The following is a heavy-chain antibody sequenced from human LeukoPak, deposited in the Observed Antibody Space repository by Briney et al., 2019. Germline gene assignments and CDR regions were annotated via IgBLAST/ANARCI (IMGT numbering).Heavy chain of an antibody. CDR2: IYDSGST. CDR1: GGSISSYY. V-gene: IGHV4-59*08. J-gene: IGHJ4*02. D-gene: IGHD6-13*01. Sequence: PSETLSLTCTVSGGSISSYYWSWIRQPPGKGPEWIGYIYDSGSTNYNPSLKSRVTISVDTSKNQFSLKLSSVTATDTAVYYCARHIRDSSSWYLLDYWGQGTLVTVSS. CDR3: ARHIRDSSSWYLLDY.